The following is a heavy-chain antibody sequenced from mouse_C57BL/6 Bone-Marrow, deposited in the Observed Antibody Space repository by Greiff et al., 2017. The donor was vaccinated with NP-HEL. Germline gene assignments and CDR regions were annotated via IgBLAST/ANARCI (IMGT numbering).Heavy chain of an antibody. CDR2: ISSGGSYT. CDR1: GFTFSSYG. V-gene: IGHV5-6*01. J-gene: IGHJ1*03. Sequence: EVHLVESGGDLVKPGGSLKLSCAASGFTFSSYGMSWVRQTPDKRLEWVATISSGGSYTYYPDSVKGRFTISRDNAKNTLYLQMSSLKSEDTAMYYCAREAVSYWYFDVWGTGTTVTVSS. D-gene: IGHD6-2*01. CDR3: AREAVSYWYFDV.